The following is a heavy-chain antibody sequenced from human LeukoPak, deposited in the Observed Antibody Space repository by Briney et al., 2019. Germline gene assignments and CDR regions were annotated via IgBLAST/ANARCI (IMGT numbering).Heavy chain of an antibody. J-gene: IGHJ4*02. CDR3: ARDCSSTSCYTVGHKFDY. CDR2: ISAYNGNT. V-gene: IGHV1-18*01. CDR1: GYTFTSYG. D-gene: IGHD2-2*02. Sequence: AASVKVSCKASGYTFTSYGISWVRQAPGQGLEWMGWISAYNGNTNYAQKLQGRVTMTTDTSTSTAYMELRSLRSDDTAVYYCARDCSSTSCYTVGHKFDYWGQGTLVTVSS.